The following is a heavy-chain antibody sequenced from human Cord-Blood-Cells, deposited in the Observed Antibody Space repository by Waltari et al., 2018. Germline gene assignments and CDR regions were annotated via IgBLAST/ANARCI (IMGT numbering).Heavy chain of an antibody. CDR2: FDPEDGEK. V-gene: IGHV1-24*01. J-gene: IGHJ4*02. CDR1: GYTLTELS. CDR3: ATSQRFLEWLLYFDY. D-gene: IGHD3-3*01. Sequence: QVLLVPFGAEVKKPCASVKVSSNVSGYTLTELSMHCVRQAPGKGLEWMGGFDPEDGEKIYAQKFQGRVTMTEDTTTDTAYRELSGLRSEDTAVYYCATSQRFLEWLLYFDYWGQGTLVTVSS.